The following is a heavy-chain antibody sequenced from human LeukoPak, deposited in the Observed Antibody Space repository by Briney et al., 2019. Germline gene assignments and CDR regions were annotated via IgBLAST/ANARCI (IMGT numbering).Heavy chain of an antibody. D-gene: IGHD4-17*01. CDR3: ASYYGDYVNFDY. J-gene: IGHJ4*02. CDR2: FDPEDGET. Sequence: GASGKVSCKVSGYTLTELSMHWVRQAPGKGLEWMGGFDPEDGETIYAQKFQGRVTMTEDTSTDTAYMELSSLRSEDTAVYYCASYYGDYVNFDYWGQGALVTVSS. V-gene: IGHV1-24*01. CDR1: GYTLTELS.